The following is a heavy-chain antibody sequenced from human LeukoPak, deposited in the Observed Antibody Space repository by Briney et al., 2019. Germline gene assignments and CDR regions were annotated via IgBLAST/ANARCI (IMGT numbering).Heavy chain of an antibody. CDR3: ARQGGITVFGVAQPGGAFDI. V-gene: IGHV1-69*05. D-gene: IGHD3-3*01. J-gene: IGHJ3*02. Sequence: ASVKVSCKASGGTFSSYAISWVRQAPGQGLEWMGGIIPIFGTGKCAQKVQGRVTMSTDESTSTAYMELSSLRSEDSAVYYCARQGGITVFGVAQPGGAFDIWGQGTMVTVSS. CDR1: GGTFSSYA. CDR2: IIPIFGTG.